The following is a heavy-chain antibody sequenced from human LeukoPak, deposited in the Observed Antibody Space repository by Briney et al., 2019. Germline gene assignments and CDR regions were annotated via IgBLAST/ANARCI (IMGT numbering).Heavy chain of an antibody. J-gene: IGHJ4*02. V-gene: IGHV3-74*01. CDR1: GFAFRSYW. Sequence: PGGSLRLSCAASGFAFRSYWMHWVRQAPGKGLVWVSRIKSDGSSTSYADSVRGRFTISRDNAKNTLYLQMNSLRVEDTAVYYCARSDWFDYWGQGTLATVSS. D-gene: IGHD3-9*01. CDR2: IKSDGSST. CDR3: ARSDWFDY.